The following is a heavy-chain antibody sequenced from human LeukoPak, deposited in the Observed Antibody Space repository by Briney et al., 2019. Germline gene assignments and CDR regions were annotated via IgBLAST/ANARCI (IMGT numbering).Heavy chain of an antibody. V-gene: IGHV5-51*01. CDR3: ARRNEYCSSTSCYRIHAFDI. CDR2: IYPGDSDT. CDR1: GYSFTSYW. D-gene: IGHD2-2*02. Sequence: GESLKIYCKGSGYSFTSYWIGWVRPMPGKGLEWMGIIYPGDSDTRYSPSFQGQVTISADKSISTAYLQWSSLKASDTAMYYCARRNEYCSSTSCYRIHAFDIWGQGTMVTVSS. J-gene: IGHJ3*02.